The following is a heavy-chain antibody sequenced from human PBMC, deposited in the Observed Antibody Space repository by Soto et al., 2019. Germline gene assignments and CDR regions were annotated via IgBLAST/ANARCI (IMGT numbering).Heavy chain of an antibody. CDR1: GFTFSSYA. J-gene: IGHJ1*01. Sequence: PGGSLRLACAASGFTFSSYAMSWVRQAPGEGLEWVSAVGGIGSSTYYADSVKGRFTISRDNSKNTLYLQMNSLRAEDTAVYYCAKDQHPGIAVAEQHWGQGTLVTVSS. D-gene: IGHD6-19*01. V-gene: IGHV3-23*01. CDR3: AKDQHPGIAVAEQH. CDR2: VGGIGSST.